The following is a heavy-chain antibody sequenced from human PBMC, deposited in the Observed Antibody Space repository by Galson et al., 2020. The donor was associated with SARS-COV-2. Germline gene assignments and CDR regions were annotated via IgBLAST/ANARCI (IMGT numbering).Heavy chain of an antibody. CDR1: GFTFSSYG. CDR3: ARVVSYYYGMDV. J-gene: IGHJ6*02. D-gene: IGHD2-15*01. Sequence: GESLKISCAASGFTFSSYGMHWVRQAPGKGLEWVAVIWYDGSNKYYADSVKGRFTISSDNSKNTLYLQMNSLRAEDTAVYYCARVVSYYYGMDVWGQGTTVTVSS. V-gene: IGHV3-33*01. CDR2: IWYDGSNK.